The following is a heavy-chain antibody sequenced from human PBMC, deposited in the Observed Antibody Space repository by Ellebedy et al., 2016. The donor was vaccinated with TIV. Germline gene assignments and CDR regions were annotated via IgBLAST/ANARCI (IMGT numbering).Heavy chain of an antibody. J-gene: IGHJ6*01. CDR1: GFMFSRFW. V-gene: IGHV3-7*03. Sequence: PGGSLRLSCAASGFMFSRFWMNRVRQAPGKGLEWVATIKEDGSEKYYVDSVKGRFTISRDNAKNSVYLQLNSLRAEDTAVYYCARQGDYDSGYGRDLWGQGTTVTASS. CDR3: ARQGDYDSGYGRDL. D-gene: IGHD3-22*01. CDR2: IKEDGSEK.